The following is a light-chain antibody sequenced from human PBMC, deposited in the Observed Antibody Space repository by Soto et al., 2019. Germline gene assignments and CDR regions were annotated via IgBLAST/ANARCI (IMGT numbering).Light chain of an antibody. CDR2: DAT. J-gene: IGKJ5*01. Sequence: DIQMIQAPSSLSASVGERATMICEACQNINNYLNWYQQKTGRAPKILIYDATNLEAGVPSRFRGSGSGTDFTFTISRLQPEDIATYYCQQYENLPTFGQGTRLEIK. CDR3: QQYENLPT. V-gene: IGKV1-33*01. CDR1: QNINNY.